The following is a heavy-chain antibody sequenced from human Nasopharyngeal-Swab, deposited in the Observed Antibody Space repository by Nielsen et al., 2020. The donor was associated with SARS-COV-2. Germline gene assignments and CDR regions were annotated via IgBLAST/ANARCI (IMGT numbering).Heavy chain of an antibody. J-gene: IGHJ4*02. V-gene: IGHV1-18*01. D-gene: IGHD6-19*01. CDR1: GYTFINNG. CDR3: ARGGYRSGPAYFDF. CDR2: ISTYNGNR. Sequence: ASVKVSCKASGYTFINNGIRWVRQGPGQGLEWLGWISTYNGNRNYAQKVLGRATMTTDTSTSTVYMELRSLRSDDTAVYYCARGGYRSGPAYFDFWGQGALVIVSA.